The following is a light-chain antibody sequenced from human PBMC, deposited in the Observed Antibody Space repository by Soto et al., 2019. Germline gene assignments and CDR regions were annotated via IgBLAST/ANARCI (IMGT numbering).Light chain of an antibody. V-gene: IGLV2-14*03. CDR3: SSFTDSSALRVV. CDR2: DVS. CDR1: SSDVGGYNF. Sequence: QSVLTQPAAVSGSPGQSITISCTGSSSDVGGYNFVSWYQQHPGKAPKLMIYDVSDRPSGVSNRFSGSKSGNTASLTISGLQAEDEADYYCSSFTDSSALRVVFGGGTKLTVL. J-gene: IGLJ2*01.